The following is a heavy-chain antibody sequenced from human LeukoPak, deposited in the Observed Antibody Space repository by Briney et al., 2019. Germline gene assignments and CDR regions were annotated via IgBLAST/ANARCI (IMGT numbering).Heavy chain of an antibody. J-gene: IGHJ5*02. Sequence: SETLSLTCTVSGGSISSYYWSWIRQPPGKGLEWIGYIYYSGSTNYNPSLKSRVTISVDTSKNQFSLKLSSVTAADTAVYYCARSPDCSGGSCYLTDGNWFDPWGQGTLVTVSS. CDR3: ARSPDCSGGSCYLTDGNWFDP. V-gene: IGHV4-59*08. D-gene: IGHD2-15*01. CDR1: GGSISSYY. CDR2: IYYSGST.